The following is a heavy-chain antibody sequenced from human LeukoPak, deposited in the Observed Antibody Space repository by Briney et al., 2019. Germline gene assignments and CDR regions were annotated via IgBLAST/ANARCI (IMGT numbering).Heavy chain of an antibody. Sequence: GGSLRLSCAASGFTFRSYSLNWVRQAPGKGLEWVSYISSSSSTIYYADSVKGRFTISRDNAKNSLYLQMNSLRAEDTAVYYCARDYGGTTSCRFDYWGQGTLVTVSS. CDR2: ISSSSSTI. J-gene: IGHJ4*02. CDR1: GFTFRSYS. D-gene: IGHD2-2*01. V-gene: IGHV3-48*04. CDR3: ARDYGGTTSCRFDY.